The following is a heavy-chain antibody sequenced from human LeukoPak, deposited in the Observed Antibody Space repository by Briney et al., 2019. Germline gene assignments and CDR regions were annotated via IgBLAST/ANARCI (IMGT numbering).Heavy chain of an antibody. V-gene: IGHV4-31*03. CDR1: GGSISSGGYY. D-gene: IGHD5/OR15-5a*01. Sequence: SETLSLTCTVSGGSISSGGYYWSWIRQHPGKGLEWIGYIYYSGSTYYNPSLKSRVTISVDTPKNQFSLKLSSVTAADTAVYYCARGVRSTIFYFDYWGQGTLVTVSS. CDR2: IYYSGST. J-gene: IGHJ4*02. CDR3: ARGVRSTIFYFDY.